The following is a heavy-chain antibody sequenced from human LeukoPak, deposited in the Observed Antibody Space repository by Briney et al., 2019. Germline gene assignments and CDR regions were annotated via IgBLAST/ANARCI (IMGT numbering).Heavy chain of an antibody. J-gene: IGHJ6*03. CDR1: GYSFTSYG. D-gene: IGHD1/OR15-1a*01. Sequence: GASVKVSCKASGYSFTSYGISWVRQAPGQGLEWMGWTSAYNGNTNYAQKLQGRVTMTTDTSTSTAYMELRSLRSDDTAVYYCARSSGTTYYYYYYMDVWGKGTTVTVSS. CDR3: ARSSGTTYYYYYYMDV. V-gene: IGHV1-18*01. CDR2: TSAYNGNT.